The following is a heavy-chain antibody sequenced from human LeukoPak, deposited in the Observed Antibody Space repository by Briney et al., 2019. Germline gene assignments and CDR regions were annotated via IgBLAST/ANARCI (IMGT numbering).Heavy chain of an antibody. V-gene: IGHV3-48*03. J-gene: IGHJ4*02. CDR1: GFTFSSYE. D-gene: IGHD4-17*01. CDR3: ARATVTTALDY. Sequence: GGSLRLSCAASGFTFSSYEMNWVRQAPGKGLEWVSYISSSGSTIYYADSVKGRFTISRDNAKNSLYLQTNSLRAEDTAVYYCARATVTTALDYWGQGTLVTVSS. CDR2: ISSSGSTI.